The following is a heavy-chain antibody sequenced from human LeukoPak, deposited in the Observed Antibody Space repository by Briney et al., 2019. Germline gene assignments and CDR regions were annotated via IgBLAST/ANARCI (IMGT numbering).Heavy chain of an antibody. V-gene: IGHV3-11*01. J-gene: IGHJ5*02. Sequence: PGGSLRLSCAASGFTFNDYYMSWIRQAPGKGLEWLSYINIGGTNTHYADSVKGRFTVSRDNAKKSLYLEMNNLRAEDTAVYYCATDGAGFDTWGQGVLVTVSS. CDR3: ATDGAGFDT. CDR1: GFTFNDYY. CDR2: INIGGTNT.